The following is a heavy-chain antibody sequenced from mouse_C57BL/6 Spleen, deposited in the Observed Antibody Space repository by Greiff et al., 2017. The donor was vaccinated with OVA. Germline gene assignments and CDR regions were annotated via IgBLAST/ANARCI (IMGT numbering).Heavy chain of an antibody. Sequence: ESGPGLVKPSQSLSLTCSVTGYSITSGYYWNWIRQFPGNKLEWMGYISYDGSNNYNPSLKNRISITRDTSKNQFFLKLNSVTTEDTATYYCARGSPLYYGSTFAYWGQGTLVTVSA. J-gene: IGHJ3*01. CDR1: GYSITSGYY. CDR2: ISYDGSN. V-gene: IGHV3-6*01. D-gene: IGHD1-1*01. CDR3: ARGSPLYYGSTFAY.